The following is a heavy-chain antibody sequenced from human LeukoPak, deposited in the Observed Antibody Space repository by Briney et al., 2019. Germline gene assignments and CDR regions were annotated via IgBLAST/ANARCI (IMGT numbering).Heavy chain of an antibody. V-gene: IGHV4-34*01. CDR2: T. D-gene: IGHD3-3*01. CDR3: ARGSPPEDYDFWSGYYTFDY. J-gene: IGHJ4*02. Sequence: TNYNPSLKSRVTISVDTSKNHFSLKLSSVTAADTAVYYCARGSPPEDYDFWSGYYTFDYWGQGTLVTVSS.